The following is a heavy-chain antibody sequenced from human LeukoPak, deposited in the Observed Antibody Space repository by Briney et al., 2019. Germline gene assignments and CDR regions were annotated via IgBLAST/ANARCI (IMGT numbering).Heavy chain of an antibody. V-gene: IGHV1-69*13. D-gene: IGHD3-10*01. CDR1: GYTFTGFY. CDR3: ARPELMVRGVTPHFDY. CDR2: IIPIFGTA. Sequence: SVKVSCKASGYTFTGFYIHWVRQAPGQGLEWMGGIIPIFGTANYAQKFQGRVTITADESTSTAYMELSSLRSEDTAVYYCARPELMVRGVTPHFDYWGQGTLVTVSS. J-gene: IGHJ4*02.